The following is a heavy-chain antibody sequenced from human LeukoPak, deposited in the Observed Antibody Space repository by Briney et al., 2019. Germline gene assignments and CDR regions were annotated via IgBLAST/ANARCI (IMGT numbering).Heavy chain of an antibody. J-gene: IGHJ4*02. CDR3: ARARGWELSYYFDY. D-gene: IGHD1-26*01. CDR2: ISAYNGNT. Sequence: ASGKVSCKASGYTFTSYGISWVRQGPGQGLELMGWISAYNGNTNYAQKLQGRVTMTTDTSTSTAYMELRSLRSDDTAVYYCARARGWELSYYFDYWGQGTLVTVSS. V-gene: IGHV1-18*01. CDR1: GYTFTSYG.